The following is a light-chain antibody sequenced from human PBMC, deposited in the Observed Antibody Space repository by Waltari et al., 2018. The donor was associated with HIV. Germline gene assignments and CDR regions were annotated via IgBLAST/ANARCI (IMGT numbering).Light chain of an antibody. CDR1: SSNIGAGYH. J-gene: IGLJ1*01. CDR2: VNS. V-gene: IGLV1-40*01. Sequence: QSVLTQPPSVSGAPGQRVTISCTGSSSNIGAGYHVHWYQQLPGTAPKLLIYVNSNRPSGVPGRFSGSKSGTAASLAITGLQAEDEADYHCQSHDSSLSGYVFGTGTKVTVL. CDR3: QSHDSSLSGYV.